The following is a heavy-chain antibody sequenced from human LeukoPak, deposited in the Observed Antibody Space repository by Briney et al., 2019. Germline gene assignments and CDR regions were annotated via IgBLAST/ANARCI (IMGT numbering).Heavy chain of an antibody. V-gene: IGHV3-74*01. CDR3: ATSPYDYAYYYYYMDV. Sequence: GGSLRLSCAASGFTFSSYWMHWVRQAPGKGLVWVSRINSDGSSTSYADSVKGRFTISRDNAKNTLYLQMNSLRAEDTAVYYCATSPYDYAYYYYYMDVCGKGSTVTVSS. CDR1: GFTFSSYW. D-gene: IGHD5-12*01. J-gene: IGHJ6*03. CDR2: INSDGSST.